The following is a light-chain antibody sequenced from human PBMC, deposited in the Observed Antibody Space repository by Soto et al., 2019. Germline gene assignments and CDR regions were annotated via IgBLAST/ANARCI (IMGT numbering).Light chain of an antibody. CDR2: DAF. V-gene: IGKV3-15*01. Sequence: EIVMPQSPATLSVSPGERASLSCRASQSVGSKLAWYQHKPGQAPRLLIYDAFTRATGFPARFSGSGSGTEFTLTISSLQPEDFVVYYCQQYNNWPPFTVGPGTKVDIK. J-gene: IGKJ3*01. CDR3: QQYNNWPPFT. CDR1: QSVGSK.